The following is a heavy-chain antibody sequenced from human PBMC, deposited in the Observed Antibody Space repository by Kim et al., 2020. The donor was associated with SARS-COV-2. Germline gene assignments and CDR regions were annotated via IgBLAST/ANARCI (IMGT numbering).Heavy chain of an antibody. Sequence: SETLSLTCAVYGGSFSGYYWSWIRQPPGKGLEWIGEINHSGSTNYNPSLKSRVTISVDTSKNQFSLKLSSVTAADTAVYYCARGGAAAGTGVYYYYGMDVWGQGTTVTVSS. V-gene: IGHV4-34*01. CDR3: ARGGAAAGTGVYYYYGMDV. CDR2: INHSGST. CDR1: GGSFSGYY. D-gene: IGHD6-13*01. J-gene: IGHJ6*02.